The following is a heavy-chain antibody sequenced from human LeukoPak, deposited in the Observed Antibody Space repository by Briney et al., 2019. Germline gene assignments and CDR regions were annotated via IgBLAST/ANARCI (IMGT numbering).Heavy chain of an antibody. CDR1: GYTFTSYG. V-gene: IGHV1-2*02. CDR3: ARTPYCSGGSCYANFDY. CDR2: INPNSGGT. D-gene: IGHD2-15*01. Sequence: ASVKVSCKASGYTFTSYGISWVRQAPGQGLEWMGWINPNSGGTNSAQKFQGRVTMTRDTSIITAYMELSRLRSDDTAVYYCARTPYCSGGSCYANFDYWGQGTLVTVSS. J-gene: IGHJ4*02.